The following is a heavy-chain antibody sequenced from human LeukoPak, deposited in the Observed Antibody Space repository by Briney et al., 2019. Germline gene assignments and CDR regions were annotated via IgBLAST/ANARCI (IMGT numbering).Heavy chain of an antibody. V-gene: IGHV3-23*01. J-gene: IGHJ4*01. CDR1: GFTFSSYA. CDR3: ARDPRYFDY. CDR2: ISGSGGST. Sequence: GGSLRLSCAASGFTFSSYAMSWVRQAPGKGLEWVSAISGSGGSTYYAPSVRGRFTASRDNDKNLLFLQMHSLRVEDTAVYYCARDPRYFDYWGHGTLVTVSS.